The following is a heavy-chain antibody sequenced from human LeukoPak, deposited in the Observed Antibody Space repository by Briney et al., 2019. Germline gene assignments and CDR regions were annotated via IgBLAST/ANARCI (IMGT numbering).Heavy chain of an antibody. CDR2: IIPIFGTA. Sequence: GASVKVSCTASGGTFSSYAISWVRQAPGQGLEWMGGIIPIFGTANYAQKFQGRVTITADESTSTAYMELSSLRSEDTAVYYCASDCSSTSCYRSRGNYWGQGTLVTVSS. D-gene: IGHD2-2*02. CDR3: ASDCSSTSCYRSRGNY. J-gene: IGHJ4*02. V-gene: IGHV1-69*13. CDR1: GGTFSSYA.